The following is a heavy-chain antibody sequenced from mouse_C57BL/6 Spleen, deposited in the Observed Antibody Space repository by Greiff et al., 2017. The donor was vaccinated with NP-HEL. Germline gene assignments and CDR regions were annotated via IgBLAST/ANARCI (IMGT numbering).Heavy chain of an antibody. D-gene: IGHD4-1*01. CDR1: GYTFTSYW. V-gene: IGHV1-52*01. CDR2: IDPSDSET. J-gene: IGHJ3*02. Sequence: QVQLQQPGAELVRPGSSVKLSCKASGYTFTSYWMHWVKQRPIQGLEWIGNIDPSDSETHYNQKFKDKATLTVDKSSRPAYMQLSSLTSADSAVYYCARRGWDVWGQGTLVTVSA. CDR3: ARRGWDV.